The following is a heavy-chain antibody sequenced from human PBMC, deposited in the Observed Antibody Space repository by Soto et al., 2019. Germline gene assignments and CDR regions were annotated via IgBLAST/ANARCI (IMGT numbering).Heavy chain of an antibody. Sequence: GASVKVSCKASGYTFTSYGISWVRQAPGQGLEWMGWISAYNGNTNYAQKLQGRVTMTTDTSTSTAYMELRSLRSDDTAVYYCARDPIVGATTYSWFDPWGQGTLVTVSS. J-gene: IGHJ5*02. CDR3: ARDPIVGATTYSWFDP. D-gene: IGHD1-26*01. CDR2: ISAYNGNT. CDR1: GYTFTSYG. V-gene: IGHV1-18*01.